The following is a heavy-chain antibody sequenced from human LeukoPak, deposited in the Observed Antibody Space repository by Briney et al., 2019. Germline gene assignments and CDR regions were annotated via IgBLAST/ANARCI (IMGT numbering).Heavy chain of an antibody. J-gene: IGHJ4*02. CDR3: AKDRYYDSSGYYYSRSLGAFDY. D-gene: IGHD3-22*01. CDR2: ISGSGGST. V-gene: IGHV3-23*01. CDR1: GFTFSSYA. Sequence: PGGSLRLSCAASGFTFSSYAMSWVRQAPGKGLEWVSAISGSGGSTYYADSVKGRFTISRDNSKNTLYLQMNSLRAEDTAVYYCAKDRYYDSSGYYYSRSLGAFDYWGQGTLVTVSS.